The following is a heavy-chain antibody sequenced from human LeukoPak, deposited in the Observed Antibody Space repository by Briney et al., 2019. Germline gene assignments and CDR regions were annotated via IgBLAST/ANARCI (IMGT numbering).Heavy chain of an antibody. CDR3: AELGITMIGGV. J-gene: IGHJ6*04. Sequence: GGSLRLSCAASGFAFSDFGMHWVRQAPGKGLEWVSYISSSGSTIYYADSVKGRFTISRDNAKNSLYLQMNSLRAEDTAVYYCAELGITMIGGVWGKGTTVTISS. D-gene: IGHD3-10*02. V-gene: IGHV3-48*04. CDR2: ISSSGSTI. CDR1: GFAFSDFG.